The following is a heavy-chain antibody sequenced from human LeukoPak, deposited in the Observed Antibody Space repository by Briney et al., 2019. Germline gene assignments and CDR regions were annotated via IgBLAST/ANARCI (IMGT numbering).Heavy chain of an antibody. V-gene: IGHV3-33*01. CDR1: GFTFSSYG. Sequence: GRSLRLSCAASGFTFSSYGMHWVRQAPGKGLEWVAVIWYDGSEKYYVDSVKGRFTISRDNAENSLYLQMNSLRVEDTAIYYCARRRGDVWGQGTTVTVSS. CDR2: IWYDGSEK. J-gene: IGHJ6*02. CDR3: ARRRGDV.